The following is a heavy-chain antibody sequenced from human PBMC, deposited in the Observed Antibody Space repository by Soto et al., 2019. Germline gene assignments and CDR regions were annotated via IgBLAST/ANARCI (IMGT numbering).Heavy chain of an antibody. CDR1: GFTFDDYA. V-gene: IGHV3-9*01. Sequence: SLRLSCAASGFTFDDYAMHWVRQAPGKGLEWGSGISWNSGSIGYADSVKGRFTISRDNAKNSLYLQMNSLRAEDTALYYCTKATYYDILTGYSAPDAFDIWGQGTMVTVSS. J-gene: IGHJ3*02. CDR3: TKATYYDILTGYSAPDAFDI. CDR2: ISWNSGSI. D-gene: IGHD3-9*01.